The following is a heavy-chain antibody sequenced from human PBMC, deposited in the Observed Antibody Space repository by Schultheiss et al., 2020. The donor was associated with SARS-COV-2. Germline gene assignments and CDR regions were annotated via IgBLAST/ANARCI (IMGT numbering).Heavy chain of an antibody. J-gene: IGHJ4*02. CDR1: GFTFSSYA. V-gene: IGHV3-30*07. CDR2: ISYDGSNK. D-gene: IGHD6-19*01. Sequence: GGSLRLSCVASGFTFSSYAMHWVRQAPGKGLEWVAVISYDGSNKYYADSVKGRFTISRDNSKNTLYLQMNSLRAEDTAVYYCTREPVAGTWGQGTLVTVSS. CDR3: TREPVAGT.